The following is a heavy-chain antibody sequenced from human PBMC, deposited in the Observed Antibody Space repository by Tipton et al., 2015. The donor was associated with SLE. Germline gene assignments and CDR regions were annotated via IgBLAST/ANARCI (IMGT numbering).Heavy chain of an antibody. J-gene: IGHJ4*02. CDR2: INHSGST. D-gene: IGHD5-12*01. V-gene: IGHV4-34*01. CDR1: GGSFSGYY. CDR3: ARVTQGHSGYEWAGFFDS. Sequence: TLSLTCAVYGGSFSGYYWSWIRQPPGKGLEWIGEINHSGSTNYNPSLKSRVTISVDTSKNQFSLKLSSVTAADTAVYYCARVTQGHSGYEWAGFFDSWGQGTLVTVSS.